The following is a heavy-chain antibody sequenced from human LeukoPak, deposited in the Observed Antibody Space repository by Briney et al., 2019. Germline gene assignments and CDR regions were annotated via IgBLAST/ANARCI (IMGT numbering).Heavy chain of an antibody. J-gene: IGHJ6*03. Sequence: GASVKVSCKASGGTFSSYAISWVRQAPGQGLEWMGGIIPIFGTANYAQKSQGRVTITADESTSTAYMYLSGLRSEDTAVYYCASSQGSIVLVSAAAQGYYYYMDVWGKGTTVTVSS. D-gene: IGHD2-2*01. V-gene: IGHV1-69*13. CDR2: IIPIFGTA. CDR3: ASSQGSIVLVSAAAQGYYYYMDV. CDR1: GGTFSSYA.